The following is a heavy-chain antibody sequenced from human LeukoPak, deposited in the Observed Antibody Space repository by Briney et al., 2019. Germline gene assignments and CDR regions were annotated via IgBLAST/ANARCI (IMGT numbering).Heavy chain of an antibody. CDR2: ISYDGSNK. CDR1: GFTFSSYG. Sequence: PGGSLRLSCAASGFTFSSYGMHWVRQVPGKGLEWVAVISYDGSNKYYADSVKGRFTISRDNSKNTLYLQMNSLRAEDTAVYYCARDQITMVRGAIDYWGQGTLVTVSS. CDR3: ARDQITMVRGAIDY. V-gene: IGHV3-30*03. J-gene: IGHJ4*02. D-gene: IGHD3-10*01.